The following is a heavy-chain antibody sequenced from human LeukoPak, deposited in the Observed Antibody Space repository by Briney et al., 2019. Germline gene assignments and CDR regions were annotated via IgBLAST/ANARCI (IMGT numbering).Heavy chain of an antibody. D-gene: IGHD6-19*01. V-gene: IGHV3-30-3*01. J-gene: IGHJ4*02. CDR2: ISFDGGNI. Sequence: GRSLRLFCAASGFTCSNYAMHWVRQAPGKGLEWMAVISFDGGNIYYADSVKGRFTISRDNSKSTLYLQIITLRAEDTAVYYCARDSDISGWGPYYFDFWGQGTLVTVSS. CDR1: GFTCSNYA. CDR3: ARDSDISGWGPYYFDF.